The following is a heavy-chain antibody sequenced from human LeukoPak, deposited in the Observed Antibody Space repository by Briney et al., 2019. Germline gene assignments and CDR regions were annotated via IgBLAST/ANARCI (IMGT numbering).Heavy chain of an antibody. CDR1: GFTFSSYA. CDR3: ARGRTYGMDV. V-gene: IGHV3-30-3*01. J-gene: IGHJ6*02. CDR2: ISYDGSNK. Sequence: GRSLRLSCATSGFTFSSYAIHWVRQAAGNGLELVTVISYDGSNKYYADSVKGRFTISRDNSKNTLYLQMNSLRPEDTAVYYCARGRTYGMDVWGQGTTVTVSS.